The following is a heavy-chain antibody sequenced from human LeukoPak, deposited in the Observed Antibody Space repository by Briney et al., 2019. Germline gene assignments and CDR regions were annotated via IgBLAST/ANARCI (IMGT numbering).Heavy chain of an antibody. CDR3: AKSASYDSSGYYYYYGMDV. Sequence: GGSLRLSCAASGFTFSSYAMSWVRQAPGKGLEWVSAISGGGGSTYYADSVKGRFTISRDNSKNTLYLQMNSLRAEDTAVYYCAKSASYDSSGYYYYYGMDVWGQGTTVTVSS. D-gene: IGHD3-22*01. CDR2: ISGGGGST. J-gene: IGHJ6*02. CDR1: GFTFSSYA. V-gene: IGHV3-23*01.